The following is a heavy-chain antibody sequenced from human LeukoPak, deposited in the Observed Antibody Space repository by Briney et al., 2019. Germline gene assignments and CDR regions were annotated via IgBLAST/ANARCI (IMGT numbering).Heavy chain of an antibody. Sequence: GESLKISCKGSGYSFPIYWIGWARQMPGKGLEWVGIFYPAESRVRYGPSFRGQVTISVDKSISTAYLQWNSLKASDSAMYYCARSSKSAFDYWGQGTLVSVSS. J-gene: IGHJ4*02. D-gene: IGHD3-3*01. CDR2: FYPAESRV. CDR1: GYSFPIYW. CDR3: ARSSKSAFDY. V-gene: IGHV5-51*01.